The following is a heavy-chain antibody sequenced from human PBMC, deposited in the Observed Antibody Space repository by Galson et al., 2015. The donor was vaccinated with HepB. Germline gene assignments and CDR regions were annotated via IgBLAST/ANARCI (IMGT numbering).Heavy chain of an antibody. CDR3: ARDSITGTTDVQH. J-gene: IGHJ1*01. V-gene: IGHV3-48*01. Sequence: SLRLSCAASGFTFSSYSMNWVRQAPGKGLEWVSYISSSSTIYYADSVKGRFTISRDNAKNSLYLQMNSLRAEDTAVYYCARDSITGTTDVQHWGQGTLVTVSS. CDR2: ISSSSTI. D-gene: IGHD1-7*01. CDR1: GFTFSSYS.